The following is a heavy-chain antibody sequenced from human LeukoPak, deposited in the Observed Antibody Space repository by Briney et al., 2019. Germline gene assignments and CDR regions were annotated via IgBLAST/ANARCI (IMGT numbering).Heavy chain of an antibody. D-gene: IGHD6-6*01. CDR3: AKETSSSFDY. V-gene: IGHV3-23*01. J-gene: IGHJ4*02. Sequence: PGGSLRLSCAASGFTFSSYAMNWVRQAPGKGLEWVSGISNSGGSTYYADSVKGRFTISRDNSKNTLYLQMNSLRAEDTAVYYCAKETSSSFDYWGQGPLVTVSS. CDR1: GFTFSSYA. CDR2: ISNSGGST.